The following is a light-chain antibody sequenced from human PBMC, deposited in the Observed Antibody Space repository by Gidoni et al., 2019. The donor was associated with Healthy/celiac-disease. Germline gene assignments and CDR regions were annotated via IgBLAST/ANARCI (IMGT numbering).Light chain of an antibody. CDR3: QQYGSSPT. CDR1: QSVGQY. CDR2: GAS. J-gene: IGKJ4*01. V-gene: IGKV3-20*01. Sequence: VLTQSPGTLSLSPGEGDTLYCTASQSVGQYLAWYQQRPGQAPRLLIYGASTRATGIPDRVTGSGSETDFTLTLNGLEPEDSGVYYCQQYGSSPTFGGGTKVEI.